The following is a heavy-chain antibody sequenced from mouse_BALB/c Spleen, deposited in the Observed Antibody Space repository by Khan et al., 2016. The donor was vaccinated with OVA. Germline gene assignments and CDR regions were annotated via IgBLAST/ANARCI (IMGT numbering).Heavy chain of an antibody. CDR2: ISSGGSYT. V-gene: IGHV5-9-1*01. D-gene: IGHD1-1*01. CDR3: ARELCTTVVATPCAY. Sequence: DVMLVESGGGLVKPGGSLKLSCAASGFTFSNYAMSWVRQTPEKRLKWVATISSGGSYTYFPDSVQGRFTISRDNAKNTLSLQMSSLRSEDTAIYYGARELCTTVVATPCAYWGQGTLVTGSA. CDR1: GFTFSNYA. J-gene: IGHJ3*01.